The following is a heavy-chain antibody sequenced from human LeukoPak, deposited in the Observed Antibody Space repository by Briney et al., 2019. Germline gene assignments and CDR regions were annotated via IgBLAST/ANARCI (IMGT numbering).Heavy chain of an antibody. J-gene: IGHJ1*01. CDR1: GFTFSDHY. CDR2: TRNKANSYTT. Sequence: QPGGSLRLSCAASGFTFSDHYMDWVRQAPGKGLEWVGRTRNKANSYTTEYAASVKGRFTISRYDSKNSLYLQMNSLKTEDTAVYYCAYSSGYYYEWYFQHWGQGTLVTVSS. CDR3: AYSSGYYYEWYFQH. D-gene: IGHD3-22*01. V-gene: IGHV3-72*01.